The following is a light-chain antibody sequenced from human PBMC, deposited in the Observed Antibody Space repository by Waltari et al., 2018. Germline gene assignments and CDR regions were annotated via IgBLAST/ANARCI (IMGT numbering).Light chain of an antibody. Sequence: ILTQSPATLSLSPGERATLPCRASQSVSSYLAWYQQKPGQAPRLLIYGASSRATGIPDRFSGSGSGTDFTLTISSLEPEDVGVYHCYQHSSGLTFGGGTKVEIK. J-gene: IGKJ4*01. CDR1: QSVSSY. CDR3: YQHSSGLT. CDR2: GAS. V-gene: IGKV3-11*01.